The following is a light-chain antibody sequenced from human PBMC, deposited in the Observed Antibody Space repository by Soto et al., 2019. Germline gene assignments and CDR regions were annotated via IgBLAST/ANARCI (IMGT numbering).Light chain of an antibody. J-gene: IGKJ5*01. CDR2: AAS. CDR3: QQGYTTPIT. CDR1: QTISGY. Sequence: DIQITQSPSSLSASVVDSVTITCRTSQTISGYLNWYQQKPGKAPKLLIYAASTLQSGVPSRFSGRGSGTDFTLTISSLQPEDFATYHCQQGYTTPITFGQGTRLEIK. V-gene: IGKV1-39*01.